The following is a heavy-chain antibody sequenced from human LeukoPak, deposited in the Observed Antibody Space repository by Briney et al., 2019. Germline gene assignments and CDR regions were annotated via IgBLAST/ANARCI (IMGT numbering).Heavy chain of an antibody. CDR2: IYTSGST. J-gene: IGHJ5*02. V-gene: IGHV4-4*07. CDR3: ARDQYYDFRSGYYPAWFDP. Sequence: PSETLSLTCTVSGGSISSYYWSWIRQPAGKGLEWIGRIYTSGSTNYNPSLKSRVTMSVDTSKNQFSLKLSSVTAADTAVYYCARDQYYDFRSGYYPAWFDPWGQGTLVTVSS. D-gene: IGHD3-3*01. CDR1: GGSISSYY.